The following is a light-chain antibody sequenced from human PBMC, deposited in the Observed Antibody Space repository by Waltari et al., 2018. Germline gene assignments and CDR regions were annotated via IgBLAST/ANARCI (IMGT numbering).Light chain of an antibody. CDR3: PQYRNLPYS. CDR1: QDISNS. CDR2: GAY. J-gene: IGKJ2*03. Sequence: DIKMTQSPSSLSASVGDRVTITCQARQDISNSLNWYQQKPGKAPNLLIYGAYNLEKGVPSRFRGSGSGTDFSFIISSLQPEDVATYYCPQYRNLPYSFGQGTKLEIK. V-gene: IGKV1-33*01.